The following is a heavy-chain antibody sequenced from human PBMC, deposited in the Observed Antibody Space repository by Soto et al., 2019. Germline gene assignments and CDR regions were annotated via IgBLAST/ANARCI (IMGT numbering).Heavy chain of an antibody. CDR2: INPSGGST. Sequence: QVQLVQSGAEVKKPGASVKVSCKASGYTFTSYYMHWVRQAPGQGLEWMGIINPSGGSTSYAQKFPGRGTMTRDTSTSTVYMELSRLRSEDTAVYYCALLTYYDFWSGYSRDYWGQGPVVRVSS. CDR1: GYTFTSYY. V-gene: IGHV1-46*01. J-gene: IGHJ4*02. CDR3: ALLTYYDFWSGYSRDY. D-gene: IGHD3-3*01.